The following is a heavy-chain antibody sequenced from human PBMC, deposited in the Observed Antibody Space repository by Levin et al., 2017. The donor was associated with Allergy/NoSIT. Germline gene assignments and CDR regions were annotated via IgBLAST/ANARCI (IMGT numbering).Heavy chain of an antibody. CDR2: IYTSGST. J-gene: IGHJ4*02. D-gene: IGHD5-18*01. Sequence: PSETLSLTCTVSGGSISSGSYYWSWIRQPAGKGLEWIGRIYTSGSTNYNPSLKSRVTISVDTSKNQFSLKLSSVTAADTAVYYCARGRVEYSYGYPKSNTLDYWGQGTLVTVSS. CDR1: GGSISSGSYY. CDR3: ARGRVEYSYGYPKSNTLDY. V-gene: IGHV4-61*02.